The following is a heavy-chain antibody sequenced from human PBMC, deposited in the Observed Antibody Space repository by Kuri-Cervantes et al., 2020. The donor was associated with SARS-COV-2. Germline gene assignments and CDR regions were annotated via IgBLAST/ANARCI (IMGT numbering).Heavy chain of an antibody. Sequence: SCTVSGGSITSNNWWSWVRQPPGKGLEWIGEVSLNGAFNYNPSLKSRVTISVDASKNQFSLKLSSVTAADTAVYYCARAQWSSGYSNIDYWGQGTLVTVSS. V-gene: IGHV4-4*02. CDR3: ARAQWSSGYSNIDY. CDR2: VSLNGAF. D-gene: IGHD3-22*01. CDR1: GGSITSNNW. J-gene: IGHJ4*02.